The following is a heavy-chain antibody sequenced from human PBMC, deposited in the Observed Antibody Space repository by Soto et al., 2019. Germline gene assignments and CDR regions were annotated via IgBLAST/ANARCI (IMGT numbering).Heavy chain of an antibody. Sequence: EVQLLESGGGLVQPGGSLRLSCAASGFTFSSYAMSWVRQAPGKGLEWVSAISGSGGSTYYADSVKGRFTISRDNSKNTLYLQMNSLRAEDTAVYYCAKGHDSSGYSGFGFDYWGQGTLVTVSS. V-gene: IGHV3-23*01. CDR3: AKGHDSSGYSGFGFDY. CDR1: GFTFSSYA. D-gene: IGHD3-22*01. J-gene: IGHJ4*02. CDR2: ISGSGGST.